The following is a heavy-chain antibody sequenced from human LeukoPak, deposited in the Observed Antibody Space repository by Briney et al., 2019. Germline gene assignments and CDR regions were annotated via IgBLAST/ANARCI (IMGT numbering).Heavy chain of an antibody. CDR3: ARVRRIQKGFDY. V-gene: IGHV4-59*12. CDR2: IYYTGST. J-gene: IGHJ4*02. Sequence: SETLSLTCTVSGGSISSYYWSWIRQPPGKGLEWIGYIYYTGSTNYNASLKSRVTISIDTSKNQFSLKLSSVTAADTAVYYCARVRRIQKGFDYWGQGTLVTVSS. CDR1: GGSISSYY.